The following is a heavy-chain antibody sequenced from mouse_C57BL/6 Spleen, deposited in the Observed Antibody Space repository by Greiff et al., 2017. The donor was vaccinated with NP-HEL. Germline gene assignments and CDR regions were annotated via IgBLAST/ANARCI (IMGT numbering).Heavy chain of an antibody. CDR3: AGDGYYDAMDY. CDR2: IHPSDSDT. D-gene: IGHD2-3*01. Sequence: QVQLQQPGAELVKPGASVKVSCKASGYTFTSYWMHWVKQRPGQGLEWIGRIHPSDSDTNYNQKFKGKATLTVDKSSSTAYMQRSSLTSEDSAVYYCAGDGYYDAMDYWGQGTSVTVSS. J-gene: IGHJ4*01. V-gene: IGHV1-74*01. CDR1: GYTFTSYW.